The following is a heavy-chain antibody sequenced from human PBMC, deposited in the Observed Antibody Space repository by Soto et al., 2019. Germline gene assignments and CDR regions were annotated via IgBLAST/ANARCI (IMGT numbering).Heavy chain of an antibody. V-gene: IGHV4-59*01. J-gene: IGHJ3*02. CDR2: IYYIGTT. Sequence: SETLSRTSTVAGGSIRGYHLNWFRQPPGKGLEYIGHIYYIGTTNYNPSLKSRATISLETSKNQFSLKLTSVTAADTAAYFCARGGSNYGANAFDIWDQGTMVT. CDR3: ARGGSNYGANAFDI. D-gene: IGHD5-18*01. CDR1: GGSIRGYH.